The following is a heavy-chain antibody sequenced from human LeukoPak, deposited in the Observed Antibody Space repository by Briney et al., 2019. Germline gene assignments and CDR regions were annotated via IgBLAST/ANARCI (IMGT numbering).Heavy chain of an antibody. CDR2: INTNTGNP. V-gene: IGHV7-4-1*02. CDR3: GRDPKLGIRGYTYGYIDY. J-gene: IGHJ4*02. CDR1: GYTFTSYA. Sequence: GASVKVSCKTSGYTFTSYAISWARQAPGQGLEWMGWINTNTGNPTYAQGFTGGYVFSLDTSVSTAYLQISGLKADDTAVYYCGRDPKLGIRGYTYGYIDYWGQGTLVTVSS. D-gene: IGHD5-18*01.